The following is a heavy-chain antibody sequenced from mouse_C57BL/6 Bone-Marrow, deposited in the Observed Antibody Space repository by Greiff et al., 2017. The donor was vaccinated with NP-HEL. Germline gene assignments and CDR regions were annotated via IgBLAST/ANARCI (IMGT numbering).Heavy chain of an antibody. V-gene: IGHV1-64*01. CDR1: GYTFTSYW. CDR3: ARVGYYYGSSHWYFDV. Sequence: QVQLQQPGAELVKPGASVKLSCKASGYTFTSYWMHWVKQRPGQGLEWIGMIHPNSGSTNYNEKFKSKATLTVDKSSSTAYMQRSSLTYEDSAVYYCARVGYYYGSSHWYFDVWGTGTTVTVSS. D-gene: IGHD1-1*01. J-gene: IGHJ1*03. CDR2: IHPNSGST.